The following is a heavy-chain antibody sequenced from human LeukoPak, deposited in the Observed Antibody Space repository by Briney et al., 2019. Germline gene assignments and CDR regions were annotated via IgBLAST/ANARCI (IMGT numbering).Heavy chain of an antibody. CDR1: GDSISSYY. J-gene: IGHJ4*02. CDR3: ARGQKTASYSYTPFDY. CDR2: IFYSVNT. V-gene: IGHV4-59*12. Sequence: PSGTLSLTCTVSGDSISSYYWNWIRQPPGKGLEWMGYIFYSVNTNYNPSLKSRAIISVDTSKNQFSLKLNSVTAADTAVYYCARGQKTASYSYTPFDYWGQGTLVTVSS. D-gene: IGHD1-26*01.